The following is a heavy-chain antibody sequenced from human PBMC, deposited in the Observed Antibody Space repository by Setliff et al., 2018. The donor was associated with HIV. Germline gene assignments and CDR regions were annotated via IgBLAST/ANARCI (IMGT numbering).Heavy chain of an antibody. J-gene: IGHJ6*03. CDR1: GYTFTSYY. CDR2: INPSGGST. CDR3: ASDAWTSYRSSSGYYYYYMDV. V-gene: IGHV1-46*01. Sequence: ASVKVSCKASGYTFTSYYMHWVRQAPGQGPEWMGIINPSGGSTSYAQKFQGSVTMTRDTSTGTVYMELSSLRSEDTAVYYCASDAWTSYRSSSGYYYYYMDVWGKGTTVTVSS. D-gene: IGHD6-6*01.